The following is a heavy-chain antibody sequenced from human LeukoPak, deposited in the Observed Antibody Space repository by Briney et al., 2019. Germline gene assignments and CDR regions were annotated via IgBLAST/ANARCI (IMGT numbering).Heavy chain of an antibody. CDR3: ARDSNDAFDI. CDR2: INHSGST. Sequence: SETLSLTCAVYGGSFSGYYWSWIRQPPGKGLEWIGEINHSGSTNYNPSLKSRVTISVDRSKNQFSLKLSSVTAADTAVYYCARDSNDAFDIWGQGTMVTVSS. CDR1: GGSFSGYY. V-gene: IGHV4-34*01. J-gene: IGHJ3*02.